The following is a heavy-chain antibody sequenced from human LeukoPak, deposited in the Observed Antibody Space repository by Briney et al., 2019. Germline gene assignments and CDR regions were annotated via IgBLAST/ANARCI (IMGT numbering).Heavy chain of an antibody. Sequence: SETLSLTCTVSGGSISSSSYYWGWIRRPPGKGLEWIGSIYYSGSTYYNPSLKSRVTISVDTSKNQFSLKLSSVTAADTAVYYCAREVNYYDSRDAFDIWGQGTMVTVSS. D-gene: IGHD3-22*01. CDR3: AREVNYYDSRDAFDI. V-gene: IGHV4-39*07. CDR2: IYYSGST. J-gene: IGHJ3*02. CDR1: GGSISSSSYY.